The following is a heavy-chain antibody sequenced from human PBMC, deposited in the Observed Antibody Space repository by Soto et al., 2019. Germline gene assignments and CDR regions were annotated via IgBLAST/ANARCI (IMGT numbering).Heavy chain of an antibody. V-gene: IGHV4-59*01. J-gene: IGHJ4*02. Sequence: ASETLSLTCTVSGDSISTYYWNWIRQPPGKGLEWIAYIYYSGRTNYNPSLKSRVTISLDTSKNQFSLNLTSVTAADTAVYYCARTYYDTGGFDYWGQGALVTVSS. CDR2: IYYSGRT. CDR1: GDSISTYY. CDR3: ARTYYDTGGFDY. D-gene: IGHD3-22*01.